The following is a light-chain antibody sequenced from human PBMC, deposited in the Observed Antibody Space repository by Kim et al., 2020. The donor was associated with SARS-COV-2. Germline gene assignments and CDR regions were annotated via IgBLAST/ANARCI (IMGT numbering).Light chain of an antibody. V-gene: IGLV3-19*01. Sequence: SSELTQDPAVYVALGQTVRITCQGDSLRSYYASWYQQKPGQAPVLVIYGKNNRPSGIPDRFSGSSSGNTASLTITGAQAEDEADYYCNSRDSSGNWVFGGGTKLTVL. CDR3: NSRDSSGNWV. CDR2: GKN. J-gene: IGLJ3*02. CDR1: SLRSYY.